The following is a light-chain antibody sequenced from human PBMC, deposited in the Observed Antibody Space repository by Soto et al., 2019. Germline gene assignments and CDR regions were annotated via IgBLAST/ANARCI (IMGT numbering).Light chain of an antibody. J-gene: IGLJ1*01. CDR1: SSDVGGYNY. V-gene: IGLV2-14*01. CDR2: EVS. CDR3: SSYTSSSTIDV. Sequence: QSLLTQPASVSGSPGQSITISCTGTSSDVGGYNYVSWYQQHPGKAPKLMIYEVSNRPSGVSNRFSGSKSGNTASLTISGLQAEDEADYYCSSYTSSSTIDVFGNGTKVNV.